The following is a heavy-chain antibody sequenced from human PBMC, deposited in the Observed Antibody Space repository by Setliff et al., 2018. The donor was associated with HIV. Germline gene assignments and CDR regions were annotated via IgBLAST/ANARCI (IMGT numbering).Heavy chain of an antibody. J-gene: IGHJ4*02. CDR3: ARVITVLRSSDWSYYFDY. CDR2: ISSDAART. D-gene: IGHD3-9*01. CDR1: GFTFDNYA. Sequence: GGSLRLSCTASGFTFDNYAMAWVRQAPGKGPEWVSSISSDAARTYYTDSVKGRFTVSRDNSKNTLYLQMRTLRAEDTAVYFCARVITVLRSSDWSYYFDYWGQGTLVTVSS. V-gene: IGHV3-23*01.